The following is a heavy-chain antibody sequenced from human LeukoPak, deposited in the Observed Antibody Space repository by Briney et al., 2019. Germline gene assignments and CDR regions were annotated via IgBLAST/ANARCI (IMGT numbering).Heavy chain of an antibody. V-gene: IGHV4-4*02. CDR2: VFHSGST. Sequence: PSGTLSLTCAVSGDSISTNHWWSWVRQPPGKGLEWIGEVFHSGSTNYNPSLKSRVTISVDKSKNLFSLKLSSVTTADTAVYYCAREKRGYSGYDYSFDYWGQGTLVTVSS. CDR1: GDSISTNHW. D-gene: IGHD5-12*01. CDR3: AREKRGYSGYDYSFDY. J-gene: IGHJ4*02.